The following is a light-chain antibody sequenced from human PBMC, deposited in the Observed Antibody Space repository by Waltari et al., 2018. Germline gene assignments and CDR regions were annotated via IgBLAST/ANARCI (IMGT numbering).Light chain of an antibody. CDR2: SAS. J-gene: IGKJ4*01. CDR3: QQFHTSPRT. V-gene: IGKV3-20*01. Sequence: DIVLTPSPGTLSLSPGDRATLSCRASQSVSNNFLAWYQQRPGQTPRLLIYSASSRATGIPGRFSGSGSGTDFTLTITRLEPEDAAVYYCQQFHTSPRTFGGGTKVEVK. CDR1: QSVSNNF.